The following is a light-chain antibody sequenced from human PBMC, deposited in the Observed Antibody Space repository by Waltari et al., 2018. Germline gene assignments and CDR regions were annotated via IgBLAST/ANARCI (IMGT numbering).Light chain of an antibody. CDR2: SNN. J-gene: IGLJ2*01. CDR3: ASWDDNVAGIL. CDR1: NSNIGNNP. V-gene: IGLV1-44*01. Sequence: QSVLSQPPSASGTPGQRVALSCSGDNSNIGNNPVNWYRHVPGPTPKLLIFSNNERPSGVPDRFAVSKSGTSASLAISGRQSGDEADYYCASWDDNVAGILFGGGTRLTVL.